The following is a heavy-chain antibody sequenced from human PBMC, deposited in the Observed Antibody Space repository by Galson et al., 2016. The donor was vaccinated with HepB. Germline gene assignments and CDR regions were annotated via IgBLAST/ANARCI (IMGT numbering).Heavy chain of an antibody. J-gene: IGHJ4*02. V-gene: IGHV3-23*01. Sequence: SLRLSCAASGFIFSNYAMNWVRQAPGKGLEWVSSISGAGGSTYYAGSVKGRFTISRDNSKNTLFLQMSSLRVEDTAVYFRAKDSRLKPSYHQHWGQGTLITVSS. CDR2: ISGAGGST. CDR1: GFIFSNYA. CDR3: AKDSRLKPSYHQH. D-gene: IGHD5-18*01.